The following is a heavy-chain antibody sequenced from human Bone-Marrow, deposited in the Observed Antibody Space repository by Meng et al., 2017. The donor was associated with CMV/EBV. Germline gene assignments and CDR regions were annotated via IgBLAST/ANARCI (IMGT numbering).Heavy chain of an antibody. D-gene: IGHD6-19*01. V-gene: IGHV4-39*07. J-gene: IGHJ4*02. Sequence: GSLRLSCTVSGGSISSSSYYWGWLRQPPGKGLEWIGSIYYSGSTYYNPSLKSPVTISVDPSKNQFSLRLSSVTAADTAVYYCARVGSSGWKRYFDYWGQGTLVTVSS. CDR2: IYYSGST. CDR1: GGSISSSSYY. CDR3: ARVGSSGWKRYFDY.